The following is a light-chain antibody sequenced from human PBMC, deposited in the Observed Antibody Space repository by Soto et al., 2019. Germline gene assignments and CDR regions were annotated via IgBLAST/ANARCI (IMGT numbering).Light chain of an antibody. Sequence: EIVLTQSPATLSLSPGERATLSCRASQSVSSNLAWYQQKPGQAPRHLIYDASNRATGIPARFSGSGSGTDFTLTISSLEPEDFAVYYCQQRSNWSMYTFGQGTKLEIK. CDR1: QSVSSN. V-gene: IGKV3-11*01. CDR3: QQRSNWSMYT. J-gene: IGKJ2*01. CDR2: DAS.